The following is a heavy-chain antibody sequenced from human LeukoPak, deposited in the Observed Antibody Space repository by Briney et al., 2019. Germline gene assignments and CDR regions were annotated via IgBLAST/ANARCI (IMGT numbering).Heavy chain of an antibody. CDR1: GGSFSGYY. Sequence: PSETLSLTCAVYGGSFSGYYWGWIRQPPGKGLEWVGEINHSGSTYYNASLKSRVTISVDTSKNQFSLKLSTGTAADTAVYYCARVSRYGDYVQYWCEGTLVTASS. J-gene: IGHJ4*02. D-gene: IGHD4-17*01. CDR2: INHSGST. V-gene: IGHV4-34*01. CDR3: ARVSRYGDYVQY.